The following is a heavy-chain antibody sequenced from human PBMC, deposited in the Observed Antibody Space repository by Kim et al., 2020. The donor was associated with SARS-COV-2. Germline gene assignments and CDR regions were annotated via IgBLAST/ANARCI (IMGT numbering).Heavy chain of an antibody. J-gene: IGHJ6*01. CDR1: GFTFSRYW. D-gene: IGHD1-26*01. V-gene: IGHV3-7*01. Sequence: GGSLRLSCAASGFTFSRYWMSWVRQAPGKGLEWVANIKQDGSEKYYVDSVKGRFTISRDNAKNSLYLQMNSLRAEDTAVYYCARNTLGGSSPVGYYYYYG. CDR3: ARNTLGGSSPVGYYYYYG. CDR2: IKQDGSEK.